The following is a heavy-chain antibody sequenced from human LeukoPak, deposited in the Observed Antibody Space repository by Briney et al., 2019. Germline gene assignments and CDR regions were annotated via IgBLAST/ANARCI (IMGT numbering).Heavy chain of an antibody. Sequence: SETLSLTCTLSGGFISIYYWSWIRQPPGKGLEWIAYIYYSGSTHYNPSLKSRGTISVDTSKNQFSLKLSSVTAADTAVYYCARGSITVVPAFDIWGQGTMVTVSS. CDR2: IYYSGST. CDR1: GGFISIYY. CDR3: ARGSITVVPAFDI. V-gene: IGHV4-59*12. J-gene: IGHJ3*02. D-gene: IGHD3-10*01.